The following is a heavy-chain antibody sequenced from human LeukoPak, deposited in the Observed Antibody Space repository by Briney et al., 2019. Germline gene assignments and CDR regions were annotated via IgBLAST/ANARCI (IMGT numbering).Heavy chain of an antibody. Sequence: ASVKVSCKASGYTFTGYFMHWVRQAPGQGLEWMGWINPNSGGTNYAQKFQGRVTMTGDTSISTAYMDLSSLRSDDTAVYYCARSQVGALDYWGQGALVTVSS. CDR3: ARSQVGALDY. CDR2: INPNSGGT. CDR1: GYTFTGYF. D-gene: IGHD1-26*01. J-gene: IGHJ4*02. V-gene: IGHV1-2*02.